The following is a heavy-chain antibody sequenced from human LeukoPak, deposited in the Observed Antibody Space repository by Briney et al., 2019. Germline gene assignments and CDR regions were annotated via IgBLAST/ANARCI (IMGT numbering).Heavy chain of an antibody. J-gene: IGHJ4*02. V-gene: IGHV3-48*03. CDR2: ISSSGSTI. CDR3: ARAGRAAGGFGY. CDR1: GFTFSSYE. Sequence: PGGSLRLSCVASGFTFSSYEMNWVRQAPGKGLEWVSYISSSGSTIYYPDSAKGRFTISRDNAKNSLYLQMNSLRAEDTAVYYCARAGRAAGGFGYWGQGTLVTVSS. D-gene: IGHD6-13*01.